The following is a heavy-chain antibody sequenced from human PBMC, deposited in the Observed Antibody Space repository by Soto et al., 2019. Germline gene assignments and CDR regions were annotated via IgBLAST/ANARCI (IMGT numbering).Heavy chain of an antibody. V-gene: IGHV3-30*18. D-gene: IGHD4-17*01. Sequence: GGSLRLSCAASGFSFSSFGMHWVRQAPGKGLEWVAFNSYDGSNKYYADSVKGRFTISRDSSEKTLYLQMNSLRPEDTAVYYCAKDTGYNWFDPWGQGTLVTVSS. CDR3: AKDTGYNWFDP. CDR1: GFSFSSFG. CDR2: NSYDGSNK. J-gene: IGHJ5*02.